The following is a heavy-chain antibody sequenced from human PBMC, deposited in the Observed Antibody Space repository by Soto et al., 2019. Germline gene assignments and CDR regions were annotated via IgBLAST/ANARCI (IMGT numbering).Heavy chain of an antibody. CDR2: INPLPTSGST. CDR1: GYIFTNYY. V-gene: IGHV1-46*01. D-gene: IGHD6-13*01. Sequence: QVQLMQSGAEVKKPGASVKVSCKASGYIFTNYYIHWVRQAPGQGLEWMAIINPLPTSGSTNYAQKFQGRVTVTRDTSTSTVYMELCSLRSEDTAIYYCARDLAAAAYWGQGTLVTVSS. CDR3: ARDLAAAAY. J-gene: IGHJ4*02.